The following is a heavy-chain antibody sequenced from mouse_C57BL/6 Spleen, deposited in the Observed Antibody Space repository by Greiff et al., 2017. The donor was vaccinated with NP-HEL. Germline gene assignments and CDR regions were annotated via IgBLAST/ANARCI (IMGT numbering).Heavy chain of an antibody. CDR3: AKSNYDYYAMDY. Sequence: VQLVESGPGLVQPSQSLSITCTVSGFSLTSYGVHWVRQSPGKGLEWLGVIWRGGSTDYNAAFMSRLSITKDNSKSQVFFKMNSLQADDTAIYYCAKSNYDYYAMDYWGQGTSVTVSS. CDR1: GFSLTSYG. V-gene: IGHV2-5*01. D-gene: IGHD2-1*01. J-gene: IGHJ4*01. CDR2: IWRGGST.